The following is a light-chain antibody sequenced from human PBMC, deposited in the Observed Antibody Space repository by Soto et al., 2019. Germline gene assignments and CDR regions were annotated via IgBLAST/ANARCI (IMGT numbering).Light chain of an antibody. J-gene: IGKJ1*01. V-gene: IGKV3-15*01. CDR2: GAS. CDR3: QQYNNWPHT. CDR1: QSVSSN. Sequence: EIVMTQSPATLSVSPGERATLSCRASQSVSSNLAWYQQKPGQAPRLLIYGASTTATGIPARFSGSGSGTEFTLTIGSLQSEDFAIYYCQQYNNWPHTFGQGTKVEIK.